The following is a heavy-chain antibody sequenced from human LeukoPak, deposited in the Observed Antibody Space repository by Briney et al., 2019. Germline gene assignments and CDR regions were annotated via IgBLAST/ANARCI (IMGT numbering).Heavy chain of an antibody. D-gene: IGHD5-18*01. CDR2: ISSNGGST. CDR1: GFTFSSYA. V-gene: IGHV3-64D*06. CDR3: VTALLAGVRYSYGYDY. Sequence: GGSLRLSCSASGFTFSSYAMHWVRQAPGKGLEYVSAISSNGGSTYYADSVKGRFTISRDDSKNTLYLQMSSLRAEDTAVYYCVTALLAGVRYSYGYDYWGQGTLVTVSS. J-gene: IGHJ4*02.